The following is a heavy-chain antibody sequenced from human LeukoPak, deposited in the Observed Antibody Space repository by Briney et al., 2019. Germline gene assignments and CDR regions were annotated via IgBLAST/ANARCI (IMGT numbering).Heavy chain of an antibody. CDR1: GFTFSSYG. Sequence: GGSLRLSCAASGFTFSSYGMHWVRQAPGKGLEWVAFIRYDGSNKYYADSVKGRFTISRDNSRNTLYLQMNSLKSEDTAVYYCVTEVSGSFPTWGQGTLVTVSS. CDR2: IRYDGSNK. CDR3: VTEVSGSFPT. D-gene: IGHD1-26*01. V-gene: IGHV3-30*02. J-gene: IGHJ4*02.